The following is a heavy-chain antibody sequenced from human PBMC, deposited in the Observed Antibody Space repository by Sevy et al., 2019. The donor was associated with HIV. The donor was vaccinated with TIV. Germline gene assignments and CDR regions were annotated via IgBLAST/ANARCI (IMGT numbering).Heavy chain of an antibody. CDR2: IYYSGST. D-gene: IGHD3-22*01. V-gene: IGHV4-39*01. CDR1: GGSISSSSYY. J-gene: IGHJ4*02. Sequence: SETLTLTCTVSGGSISSSSYYWGWIRQPPGKGLEWIGSIYYSGSTYYNPSLKSRVTISVDTSKNQFSLKLSSVTAADTAVYYCARNTGYGGYEGRTEPIPAFDLDYWGQGTLVTVSS. CDR3: ARNTGYGGYEGRTEPIPAFDLDY.